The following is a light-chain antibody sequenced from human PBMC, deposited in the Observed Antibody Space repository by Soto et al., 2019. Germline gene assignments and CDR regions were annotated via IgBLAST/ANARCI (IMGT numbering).Light chain of an antibody. CDR1: QSFRGL. Sequence: EVLLTQSPVTLSLSPGERATLSCRASQSFRGLLAWYQQKPGQAPRLLIYDAYKRATGIPPRFSGSGSGADFTLTISSLEPEDSAVYYCQQRHLWPLTFGEGTRLEIK. CDR2: DAY. V-gene: IGKV3-11*01. J-gene: IGKJ5*01. CDR3: QQRHLWPLT.